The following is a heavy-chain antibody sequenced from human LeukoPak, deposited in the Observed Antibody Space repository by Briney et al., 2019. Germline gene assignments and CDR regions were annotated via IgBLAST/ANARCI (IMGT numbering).Heavy chain of an antibody. CDR3: AKDMKYQLLPPYFDY. J-gene: IGHJ4*02. V-gene: IGHV3-23*01. D-gene: IGHD2-2*01. Sequence: GGSLRLSCAASGFTFSSYAMGWVRQAPGKGLEWVSAISGSGGSTYYADSVKGRFTISRDNSKNTLYLQMNSLRAEDTAVYYCAKDMKYQLLPPYFDYWGQGTLVTVSS. CDR2: ISGSGGST. CDR1: GFTFSSYA.